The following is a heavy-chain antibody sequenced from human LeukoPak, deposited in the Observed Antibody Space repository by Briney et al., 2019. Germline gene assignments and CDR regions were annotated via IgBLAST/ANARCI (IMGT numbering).Heavy chain of an antibody. Sequence: GGSLRLSCAASGFTFSSYAMHWVRQAPGKGLEWVAVISYDGSNKYYADSVKGRFTISRDNSKNTLYLQVNSLRAEDTAVYYCARELDSSGYSFDYWGQGTLVTVSS. J-gene: IGHJ4*02. CDR1: GFTFSSYA. CDR2: ISYDGSNK. D-gene: IGHD3-22*01. V-gene: IGHV3-30*04. CDR3: ARELDSSGYSFDY.